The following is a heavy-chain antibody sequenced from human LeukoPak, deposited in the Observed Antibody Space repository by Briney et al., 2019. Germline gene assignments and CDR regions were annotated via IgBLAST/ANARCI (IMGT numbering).Heavy chain of an antibody. J-gene: IGHJ4*02. CDR2: IYYSGST. V-gene: IGHV4-59*01. Sequence: SETLSLTCTVSGGSISSYYWSWIRQPPGKGLEWIGYIYYSGSTNYNPSLKSRVTISVDTSKNQFSLKLSSVTAADTAVYYCARGVRDYYDSSGYYPHWGQGTLVTVSS. D-gene: IGHD3-22*01. CDR1: GGSISSYY. CDR3: ARGVRDYYDSSGYYPH.